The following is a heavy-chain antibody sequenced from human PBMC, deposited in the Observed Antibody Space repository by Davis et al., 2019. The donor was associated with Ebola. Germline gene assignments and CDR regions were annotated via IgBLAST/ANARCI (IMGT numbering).Heavy chain of an antibody. D-gene: IGHD4-17*01. CDR2: ITKGSDAI. CDR3: AKARYGDYGQFDC. J-gene: IGHJ4*02. CDR1: GFVFSDFS. Sequence: PGGSLRLSCAASGFVFSDFSMNWVRQAPGKGLEWITYITKGSDAIHYADSVKGRFTISRDISKNTLYLQMNSLRAEDTAVYYCAKARYGDYGQFDCWGQGTLVTVSS. V-gene: IGHV3-21*04.